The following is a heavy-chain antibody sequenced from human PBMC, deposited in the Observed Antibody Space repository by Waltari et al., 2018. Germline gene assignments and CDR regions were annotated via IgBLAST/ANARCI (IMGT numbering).Heavy chain of an antibody. V-gene: IGHV4-59*11. Sequence: QVQLQESGPGLVKPSETLSLTCTVSGGSISSHYWSWIRQPPGKGLEWIGYIDYSGSTNYNPSLKSRVTISVDTSKNQFSLKLSSVTAADTAVYYCARGGGYYYYGMDVWGQGTTVTVSS. CDR2: IDYSGST. J-gene: IGHJ6*02. CDR1: GGSISSHY. CDR3: ARGGGYYYYGMDV.